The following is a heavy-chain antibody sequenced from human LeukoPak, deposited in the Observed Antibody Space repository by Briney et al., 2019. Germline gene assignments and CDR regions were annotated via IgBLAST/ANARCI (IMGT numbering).Heavy chain of an antibody. Sequence: SETLSLTCTVSGGSISSYYWSWIRQPPGKGLEWIGYIYYSGSTNYNPSLKSRVTMSVDTSKNQFSLRLTSVTAADTAFYYCARGGGRSYDTYFFDYWGQGALVTVSS. J-gene: IGHJ4*02. CDR3: ARGGGRSYDTYFFDY. CDR2: IYYSGST. V-gene: IGHV4-59*08. D-gene: IGHD5-18*01. CDR1: GGSISSYY.